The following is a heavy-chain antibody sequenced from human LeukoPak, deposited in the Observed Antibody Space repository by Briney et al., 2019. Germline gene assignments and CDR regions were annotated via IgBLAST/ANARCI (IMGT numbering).Heavy chain of an antibody. CDR2: ISSSSRYI. CDR1: GFTFSSYS. J-gene: IGHJ4*02. D-gene: IGHD3-22*01. V-gene: IGHV3-21*01. Sequence: GGSLRLSCAASGFTFSSYSMNWVRQAPGKGLEWVSSISSSSRYIYYADSLKGRFTISRDNAKNSLYLQMNSLRAEDTAVYYCARLYDGSAYHADHFDYWGQGTLVIVSS. CDR3: ARLYDGSAYHADHFDY.